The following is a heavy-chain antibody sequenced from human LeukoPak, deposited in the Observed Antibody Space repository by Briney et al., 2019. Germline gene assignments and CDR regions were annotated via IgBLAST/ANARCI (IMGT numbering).Heavy chain of an antibody. V-gene: IGHV4-30-2*01. Sequence: SQTLSLTCAVSGGSISSGGYSWSWIRQPPGKGLEWIGYIYHSGSTNYNPSLKSRVTISVDTSKNQFSLKLSSVTAADTAVYYCARHKPHYYDSSGYYYFDYWGQGTLVTVSS. CDR1: GGSISSGGYS. D-gene: IGHD3-22*01. J-gene: IGHJ4*02. CDR2: IYHSGST. CDR3: ARHKPHYYDSSGYYYFDY.